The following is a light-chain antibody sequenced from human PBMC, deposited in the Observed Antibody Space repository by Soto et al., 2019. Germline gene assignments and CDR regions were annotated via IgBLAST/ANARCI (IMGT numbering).Light chain of an antibody. CDR3: QQYNGPWT. Sequence: DFQMTQSPSTLSASVGDRVTITCRASQSISSWLAWYQQQSGKAPKLLIYKASSLESGVPSRFSGSGSGTEFTLTIRSLQPDDSATYYCQQYNGPWTFGQGTKVEIK. CDR2: KAS. V-gene: IGKV1-5*03. CDR1: QSISSW. J-gene: IGKJ1*01.